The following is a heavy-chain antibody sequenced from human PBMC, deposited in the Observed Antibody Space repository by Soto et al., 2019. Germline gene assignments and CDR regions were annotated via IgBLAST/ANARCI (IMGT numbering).Heavy chain of an antibody. Sequence: GRYLKLSCAVYGFSLSRSGMHWVRQASGKGLEWVGRIRSKANNYATAYAASVKGRFTISREDSKNTAYLQMNSLKTEDTAIYYCTTQEIVGATGYWGQG. CDR1: GFSLSRSG. V-gene: IGHV3-73*01. CDR3: TTQEIVGATGY. CDR2: IRSKANNYAT. J-gene: IGHJ4*02. D-gene: IGHD1-26*01.